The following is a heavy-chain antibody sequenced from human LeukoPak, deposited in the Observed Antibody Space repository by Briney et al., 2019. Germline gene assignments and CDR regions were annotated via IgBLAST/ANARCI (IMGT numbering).Heavy chain of an antibody. CDR1: GVTFSTYG. Sequence: PGGSLRLSCAASGVTFSTYGMHWVRQAPGKGLEWVAFIRYDGSNKYYTDSVKGRFTISRDNSKNTLYLQMNSLRAEDTAVYYCTKGGLIVNWFDPWGQGTLVTVSS. CDR2: IRYDGSNK. V-gene: IGHV3-30*02. D-gene: IGHD3-10*01. CDR3: TKGGLIVNWFDP. J-gene: IGHJ5*02.